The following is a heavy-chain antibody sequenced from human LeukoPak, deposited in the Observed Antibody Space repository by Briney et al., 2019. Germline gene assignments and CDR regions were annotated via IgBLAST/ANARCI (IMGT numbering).Heavy chain of an antibody. J-gene: IGHJ4*02. CDR3: ARGGYCSGGSCYSSTL. Sequence: ASVKVSCKASGYTFTSYYMHWVRQAPGQGLEWMGIINPSGGSTSYAQKFQGRVTMTRDTSTSTVYMELSSLRSEDTAVYYCARGGYCSGGSCYSSTLWGQGTLVTVSS. CDR1: GYTFTSYY. V-gene: IGHV1-46*01. D-gene: IGHD2-15*01. CDR2: INPSGGST.